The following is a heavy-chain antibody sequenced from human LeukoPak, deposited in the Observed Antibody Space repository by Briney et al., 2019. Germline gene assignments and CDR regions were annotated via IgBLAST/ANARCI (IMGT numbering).Heavy chain of an antibody. J-gene: IGHJ4*02. V-gene: IGHV4-34*01. Sequence: SETLSLTCAVYGGSFSGYYWSWIRQPPGKGPEWIGEINHSGSTNYNPSLKSRVTISVDTSKNQFSLKLSSVTAADTAVYYCARARIIAAAGPTFDYWGQGTLVTVSS. D-gene: IGHD6-13*01. CDR2: INHSGST. CDR3: ARARIIAAAGPTFDY. CDR1: GGSFSGYY.